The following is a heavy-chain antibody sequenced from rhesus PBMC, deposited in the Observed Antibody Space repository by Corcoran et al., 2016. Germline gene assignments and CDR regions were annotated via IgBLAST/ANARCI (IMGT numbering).Heavy chain of an antibody. V-gene: IGHV4-122*02. CDR3: AIHVDTATVH. J-gene: IGHJ4*01. CDR2: ITNSGST. D-gene: IGHD5-12*01. CDR1: GGSISSGYYY. Sequence: QVQLQESGPGLVKPSETLSLTCAVSGGSISSGYYYCSWIRPPPGKGLGWIGYITNSGSTSYNPSLKSRVTISRDTSKNQFSLKLSSVTAADAAVYYCAIHVDTATVHWGQGVLVTVSS.